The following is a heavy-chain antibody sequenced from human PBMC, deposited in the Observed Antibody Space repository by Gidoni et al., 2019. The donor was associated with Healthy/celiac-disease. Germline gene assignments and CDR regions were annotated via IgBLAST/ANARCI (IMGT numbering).Heavy chain of an antibody. CDR1: GGSIRTGGYS. Sequence: QLQLPESGPGLVKPSQTLSLPCPVSGGSIRTGGYSWGWIRQHPGKGLEWIGYIYYSVSTYYNPSLKRRVTISGDTSKNQFSRKLSSVTAADTAVYDCARERYYDDSSDLIDAFDIWGQGTMVTVSS. CDR3: ARERYYDDSSDLIDAFDI. V-gene: IGHV4-31*03. J-gene: IGHJ3*02. D-gene: IGHD3-22*01. CDR2: IYYSVST.